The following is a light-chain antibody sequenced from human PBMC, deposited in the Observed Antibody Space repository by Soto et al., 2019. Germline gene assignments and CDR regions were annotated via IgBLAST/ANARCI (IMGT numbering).Light chain of an antibody. CDR2: GNS. Sequence: QSVLTQPPSVSGAPGQRVTISCTGSSSNIGAGYDVHWYQQLPGTAPKLLIYGNSKRPSGVPDRFSGSKSGTSASLAITGVQAEDEADYYCQSYDSSLSVVFGGGTKLTVL. V-gene: IGLV1-40*01. CDR3: QSYDSSLSVV. J-gene: IGLJ2*01. CDR1: SSNIGAGYD.